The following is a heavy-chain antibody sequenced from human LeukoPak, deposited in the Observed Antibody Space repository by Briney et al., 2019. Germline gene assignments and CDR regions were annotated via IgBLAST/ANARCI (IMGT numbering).Heavy chain of an antibody. D-gene: IGHD6-13*01. J-gene: IGHJ4*01. V-gene: IGHV3-21*01. CDR3: ARVESSSWYRPCHSDH. Sequence: PGGSLRLSCAASGFPFSDYSMNWVRQAPGKGLEWVSSISSSSTYIYYADSMKGRFTISRDNAKNSLYLQMNSLRAEDTAVYYCARVESSSWYRPCHSDHWGHGTLVTVSS. CDR1: GFPFSDYS. CDR2: ISSSSTYI.